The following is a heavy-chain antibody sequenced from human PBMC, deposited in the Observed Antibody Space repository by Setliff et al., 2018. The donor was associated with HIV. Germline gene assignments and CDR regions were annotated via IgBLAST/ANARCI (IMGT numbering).Heavy chain of an antibody. J-gene: IGHJ6*03. Sequence: ASVKVSCKASGHIFTDYYIHWVRQAPGEGLEWMGWITNNNGGTNYAQKFQGRVTMTRDTSISADYMELSGLKSDDSAVYYCARSPYGSGWGPSSVAYMDAWGKGTAVTVSS. V-gene: IGHV1-2*02. CDR1: GHIFTDYY. D-gene: IGHD3-22*01. CDR3: ARSPYGSGWGPSSVAYMDA. CDR2: ITNNNGGT.